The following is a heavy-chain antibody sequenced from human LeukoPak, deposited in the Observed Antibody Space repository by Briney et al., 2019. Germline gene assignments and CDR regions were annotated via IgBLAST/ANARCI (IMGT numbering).Heavy chain of an antibody. CDR1: GGSISSYY. Sequence: SETLSLTCTVSGGSISSYYWSWIRQPAGKGLEWIGRIYTSGSTNYNPPLKSRVTMSVDTSKNQFSLKLSSVTAADTAVYYCASERVVPAATWFDPWGQGTLVTVSS. J-gene: IGHJ5*02. CDR3: ASERVVPAATWFDP. V-gene: IGHV4-4*07. CDR2: IYTSGST. D-gene: IGHD2-2*01.